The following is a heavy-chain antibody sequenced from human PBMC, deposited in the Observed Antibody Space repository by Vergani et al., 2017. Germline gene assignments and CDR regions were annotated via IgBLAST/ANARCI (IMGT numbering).Heavy chain of an antibody. V-gene: IGHV3-53*01. CDR2: IYSGGST. CDR1: GFTVSSHY. D-gene: IGHD6-19*01. Sequence: EVRLVESGGGLIQPGGSLRLSCAASGFTVSSHYMSWVRQAPGKGLEWVSVIYSGGSTYFADSVKGRFTISRDNSKNTLYLQMNRLRVEDTAMYYCAGATGYRSTGYFDYWGQGTWVSVVS. CDR3: AGATGYRSTGYFDY. J-gene: IGHJ4*02.